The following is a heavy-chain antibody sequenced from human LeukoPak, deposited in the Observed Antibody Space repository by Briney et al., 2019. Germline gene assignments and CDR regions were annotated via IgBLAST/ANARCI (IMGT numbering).Heavy chain of an antibody. D-gene: IGHD6-19*01. CDR2: ISYDGSNK. CDR3: ARDPYSSGWYTDAFDI. Sequence: PGRSLRLSCAASGFTFSSYAMHWVRQAPGKGLEWVAVISYDGSNKYYADSVKGRFTISRDNAQNSLFLQLNSLRAEDTAVYYCARDPYSSGWYTDAFDIWGQGTMVTVSS. CDR1: GFTFSSYA. V-gene: IGHV3-30*04. J-gene: IGHJ3*02.